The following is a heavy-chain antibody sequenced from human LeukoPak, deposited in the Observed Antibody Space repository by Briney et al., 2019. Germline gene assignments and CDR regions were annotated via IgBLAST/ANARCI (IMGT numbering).Heavy chain of an antibody. J-gene: IGHJ4*02. CDR2: ITNNNGET. CDR3: AKDHPSSGWPAFEY. Sequence: GGSLRLSCAASGFTIDRFAMSWVRHVPRRGLEWVAAITNNNGETYYADSVVGRFAISRDSSTNTVYLQMNSLKSEDTAIYYCAKDHPSSGWPAFEYWGQGTLVTVSS. V-gene: IGHV3-23*01. CDR1: GFTIDRFA. D-gene: IGHD6-19*01.